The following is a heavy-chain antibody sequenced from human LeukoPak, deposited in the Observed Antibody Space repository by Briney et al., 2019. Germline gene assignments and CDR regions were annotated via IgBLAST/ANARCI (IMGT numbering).Heavy chain of an antibody. V-gene: IGHV1-18*04. D-gene: IGHD3-10*01. CDR2: ISAYNGNT. CDR1: GYTFTGYY. CDR3: ARVALWFGESDY. J-gene: IGHJ4*02. Sequence: ASVKVSCKASGYTFTGYYMHWVRQAPGQGLEWRGWISAYNGNTNYAQKLQGRVTTTTDTSTSTAYMELRSLRSDDTAVYYCARVALWFGESDYWGQGTLVTVSS.